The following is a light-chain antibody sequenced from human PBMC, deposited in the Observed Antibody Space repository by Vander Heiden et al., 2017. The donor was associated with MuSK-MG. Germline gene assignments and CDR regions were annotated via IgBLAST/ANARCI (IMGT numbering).Light chain of an antibody. Sequence: ESVLTQSPGTLSLSPGERATLSCRASKSISSSYLAWYQQKPGQAPRLLIYAASSRATGIPDRFSGSGSARDFTLTISKLEPEDSAVYYWQQDGSSPPFGQGTRVEIK. CDR3: QQDGSSPP. CDR1: KSISSSY. J-gene: IGKJ1*01. V-gene: IGKV3-20*01. CDR2: AAS.